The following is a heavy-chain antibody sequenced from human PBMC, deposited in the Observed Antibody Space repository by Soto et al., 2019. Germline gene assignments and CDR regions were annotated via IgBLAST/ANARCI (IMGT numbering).Heavy chain of an antibody. V-gene: IGHV1-18*01. CDR2: ISAYNGTT. D-gene: IGHD4-17*01. Sequence: GAPVKGSCKDSGFTLSNYGINWGRPAPGHGLEWMGWISAYNGTTNHAQKLQGRVTMTTATSTSTAYMELRSLRSDDTAVYYCARWQTTVTSHFDYWGQGTLVTVSS. CDR3: ARWQTTVTSHFDY. CDR1: GFTLSNYG. J-gene: IGHJ4*02.